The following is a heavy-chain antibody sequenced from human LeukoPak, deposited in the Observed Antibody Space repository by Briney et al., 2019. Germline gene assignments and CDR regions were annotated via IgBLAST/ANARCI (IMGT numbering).Heavy chain of an antibody. CDR2: ISGSGGST. CDR1: GFTFSSYG. CDR3: AKVGGYCSSTSCLQPYYYFDY. J-gene: IGHJ4*02. Sequence: GGSLRLSCAASGFTFSSYGMSWVRQAPGKGLEWVSAISGSGGSTYYADSVKDRFTISRDNSKNTLYLQMNSLRAEDTAVYYCAKVGGYCSSTSCLQPYYYFDYWGQGTLVTVSS. V-gene: IGHV3-23*01. D-gene: IGHD2-2*01.